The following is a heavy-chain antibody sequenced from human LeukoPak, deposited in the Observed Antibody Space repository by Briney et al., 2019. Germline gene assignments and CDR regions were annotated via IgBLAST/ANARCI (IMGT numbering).Heavy chain of an antibody. Sequence: ASVTVSCKASGYTFTSYYMHWVGQAPGQGVEWMGIITPSVGSTIYAQNFQGRVTIPRDTSTTTVYMELSSLRSEATPVYSCARSRTTTTVTTDYWGQGTLVTVSS. CDR3: ARSRTTTTVTTDY. CDR2: ITPSVGST. CDR1: GYTFTSYY. J-gene: IGHJ4*02. V-gene: IGHV1-46*01. D-gene: IGHD4-17*01.